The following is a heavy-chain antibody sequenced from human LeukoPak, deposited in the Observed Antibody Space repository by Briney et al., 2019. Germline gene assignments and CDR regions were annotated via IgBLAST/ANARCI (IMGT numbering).Heavy chain of an antibody. CDR1: GYTFIGYY. Sequence: GASVKVSCKASGYTFIGYYMHWVRQAPGQGLEWMGWINPNSGGTNFAQMFQGRVTMTRDTSINTAYMELSRLKSDDTAVYYCAREPTETLRDAFDIWGQGTMVTVSS. J-gene: IGHJ3*02. V-gene: IGHV1-2*02. CDR3: AREPTETLRDAFDI. CDR2: INPNSGGT.